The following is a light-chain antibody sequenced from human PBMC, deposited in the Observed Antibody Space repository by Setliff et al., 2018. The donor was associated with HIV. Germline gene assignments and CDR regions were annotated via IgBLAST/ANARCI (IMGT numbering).Light chain of an antibody. CDR3: QVWDSSSDHHV. V-gene: IGLV3-21*03. CDR1: KIGRKN. J-gene: IGLJ1*01. CDR2: DDN. Sequence: SYELTQPPSVSVAPGKTARITCGGNKIGRKNVHWYQQKPGQAPVLVVYDDNDRPSGIPERFSGSNSGNTATLTISRVEAGDEADYYCQVWDSSSDHHVFGTGTKV.